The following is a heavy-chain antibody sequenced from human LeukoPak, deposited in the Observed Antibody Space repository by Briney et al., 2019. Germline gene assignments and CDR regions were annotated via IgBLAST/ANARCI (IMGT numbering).Heavy chain of an antibody. CDR1: GGSISSSSYY. V-gene: IGHV4-39*07. D-gene: IGHD3-16*01. Sequence: DPSETLSLTCTVSGGSISSSSYYWGWSRQPPGKGLEWIGSIYYSGSTYYNPSLKSRVTISVDTSKNQFSLKLSSVTAADTAVYYCARGALWGLPTTWGQGTLVTVSS. CDR3: ARGALWGLPTT. CDR2: IYYSGST. J-gene: IGHJ4*02.